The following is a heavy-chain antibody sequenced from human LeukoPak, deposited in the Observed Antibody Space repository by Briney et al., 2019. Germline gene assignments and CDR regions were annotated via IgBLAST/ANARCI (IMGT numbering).Heavy chain of an antibody. CDR3: AKRGVVVRVFLVGFHKEAYYFDS. D-gene: IGHD3-16*02. J-gene: IGHJ4*02. Sequence: GGSLRLSCAASGFTFSNYGMSWVRQAPGKGLEWVAGLSGSAGGTNYADSVKGRFTISRDNSKNTLFLQMDRLRAEDTAVYFCAKRGVVVRVFLVGFHKEAYYFDSWGQGAQVTVSS. CDR2: LSGSAGGT. V-gene: IGHV3-23*01. CDR1: GFTFSNYG.